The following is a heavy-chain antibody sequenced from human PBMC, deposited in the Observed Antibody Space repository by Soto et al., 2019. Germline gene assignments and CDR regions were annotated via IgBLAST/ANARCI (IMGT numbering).Heavy chain of an antibody. V-gene: IGHV4-4*02. Sequence: QVQLQESGPGLVKPSGTLSLTCAVSGGSISSSNWWSWVRQPPGKGLEWIGEIYHSGSTNYNPFLQSRVTISVDKSKNQFSLKLSSVTAADTAVYYCARARYYGSGSLDYWGQGTLVTVSS. CDR2: IYHSGST. CDR3: ARARYYGSGSLDY. CDR1: GGSISSSNW. J-gene: IGHJ4*02. D-gene: IGHD3-10*01.